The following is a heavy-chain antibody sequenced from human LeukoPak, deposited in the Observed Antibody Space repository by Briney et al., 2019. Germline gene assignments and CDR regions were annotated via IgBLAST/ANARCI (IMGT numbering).Heavy chain of an antibody. CDR2: INPNSGGT. CDR1: GYTFTGYY. V-gene: IGHV1-2*02. D-gene: IGHD3-10*01. J-gene: IGHJ6*02. Sequence: ASVKVSCKASGYTFTGYYMHWVRQAPGQGLEWMGWINPNSGGTNYAQKFQGRVTTTRDTSISTAYMELSRLRSDDTAVYYCARDLVLLWFGESTYGMDVWGQGTTVTVS. CDR3: ARDLVLLWFGESTYGMDV.